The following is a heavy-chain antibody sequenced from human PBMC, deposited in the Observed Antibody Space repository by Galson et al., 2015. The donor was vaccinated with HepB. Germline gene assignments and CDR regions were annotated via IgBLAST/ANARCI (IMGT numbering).Heavy chain of an antibody. J-gene: IGHJ6*02. V-gene: IGHV3-30*19. Sequence: SLRLSCAASGFTFGTYGMHWVRQAPGKGLEWVAVISFDGNNKYYVDSVKGRFTISRDNSKNTLYLQMNSLRAEDTAVYYCGRDHEGGGMDVWGQGTTVTVSS. CDR1: GFTFGTYG. D-gene: IGHD3-16*01. CDR2: ISFDGNNK. CDR3: GRDHEGGGMDV.